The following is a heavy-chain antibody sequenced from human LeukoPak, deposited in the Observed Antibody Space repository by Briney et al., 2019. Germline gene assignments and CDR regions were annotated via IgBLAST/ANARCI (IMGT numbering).Heavy chain of an antibody. J-gene: IGHJ5*02. Sequence: AASVKVSCKASGYTFTGYYMHWVRQAPGQGLEWMGWINPNSGGTNYAQKFQGRVTMTRDTSITTVYMELSRLISDDTAVYYCARIGKQLNWFDPWGQGTLVTVSS. CDR2: INPNSGGT. CDR3: ARIGKQLNWFDP. V-gene: IGHV1-2*02. CDR1: GYTFTGYY. D-gene: IGHD6-13*01.